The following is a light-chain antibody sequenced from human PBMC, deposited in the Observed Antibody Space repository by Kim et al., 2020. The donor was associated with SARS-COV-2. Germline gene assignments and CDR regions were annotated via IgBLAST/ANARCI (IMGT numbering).Light chain of an antibody. V-gene: IGKV3-11*01. CDR2: DAT. J-gene: IGKJ1*01. Sequence: LSPGARATLPCRASQSVSNYLAWYQQRPGQAPRLLIYDATHRATGIPARFSGSGYGTDFTLTISSLEPEDFAIYYCHQRSNWPTFGQGTKVDIK. CDR3: HQRSNWPT. CDR1: QSVSNY.